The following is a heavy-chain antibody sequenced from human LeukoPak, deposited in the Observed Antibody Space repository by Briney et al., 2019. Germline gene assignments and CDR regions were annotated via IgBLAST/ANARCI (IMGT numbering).Heavy chain of an antibody. CDR2: FDPEDGET. Sequence: ASVKVSCKVSGYTLTELSMHWVRQAPGKGLEWTGGFDPEDGETIYAQKFQGRVTMTEDTSTDTAYMELSSLRSEDTAVYYCATLYSSSWYEVAEYFQHWGRAPWSPSPQ. J-gene: IGHJ1*01. CDR3: ATLYSSSWYEVAEYFQH. D-gene: IGHD6-13*01. CDR1: GYTLTELS. V-gene: IGHV1-24*01.